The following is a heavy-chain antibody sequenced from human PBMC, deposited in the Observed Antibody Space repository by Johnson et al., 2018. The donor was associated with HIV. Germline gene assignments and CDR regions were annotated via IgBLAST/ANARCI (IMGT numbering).Heavy chain of an antibody. Sequence: QVQLVESGGGLVQPGGSLRLSCAASGFTVRSNHISWVRQTPGKGLEWVALISNDGNNKYHADSVKGRFTISRDNSKNTLFLQMNSLTADDTAIYYCVRSPNWALGDIWGQGTMATVSS. J-gene: IGHJ3*02. D-gene: IGHD7-27*01. CDR1: GFTVRSNH. CDR3: VRSPNWALGDI. CDR2: ISNDGNNK. V-gene: IGHV3-30*03.